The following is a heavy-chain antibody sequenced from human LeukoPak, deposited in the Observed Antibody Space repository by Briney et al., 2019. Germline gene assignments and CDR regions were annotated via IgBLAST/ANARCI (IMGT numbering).Heavy chain of an antibody. CDR3: AKIPWDLSTTDAFDI. CDR2: ISGSGSNT. J-gene: IGHJ3*02. V-gene: IGHV3-23*01. D-gene: IGHD1-14*01. Sequence: PGGSLRLSCAASGFTFSNYAMSWVRQAPGKGLEWVSAISGSGSNTYYADSVKGRFTISRDNSKNTLYLQMNSLRAEDTAVYYYAKIPWDLSTTDAFDIWGQGTMVTVSS. CDR1: GFTFSNYA.